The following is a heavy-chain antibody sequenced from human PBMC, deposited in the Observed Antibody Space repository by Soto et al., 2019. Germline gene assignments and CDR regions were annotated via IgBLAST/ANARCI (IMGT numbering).Heavy chain of an antibody. J-gene: IGHJ5*02. CDR2: FDPENDET. D-gene: IGHD2-2*01. CDR1: GYTLREVA. V-gene: IGHV1-24*01. Sequence: GASVKVSCKVSGYTLREVAIHWVRQTPGEGLEWIGGFDPENDETSYAQNFQGRVTLTEDTSTDTAYLELSGLRSEDTAIYYCTIAAYCSGATCYSGYNWFHPWGQGSLVTVSS. CDR3: TIAAYCSGATCYSGYNWFHP.